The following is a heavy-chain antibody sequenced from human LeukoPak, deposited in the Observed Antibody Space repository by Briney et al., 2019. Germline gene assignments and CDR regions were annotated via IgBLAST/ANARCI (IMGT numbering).Heavy chain of an antibody. Sequence: ASVTVSCKTFGYTFASYGISWMRQAPGLGLEWMGWISAYNGNTNYAQKLQGRVIMTTDTSTSTAYMELRSLRSDDTAMYYCARDVHHYVWGSSLPSDYWGQGTLVTVSS. J-gene: IGHJ4*02. CDR2: ISAYNGNT. CDR3: ARDVHHYVWGSSLPSDY. D-gene: IGHD3-16*01. CDR1: GYTFASYG. V-gene: IGHV1-18*01.